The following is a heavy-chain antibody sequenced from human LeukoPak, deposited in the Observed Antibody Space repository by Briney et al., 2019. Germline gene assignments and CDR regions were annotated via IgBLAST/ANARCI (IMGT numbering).Heavy chain of an antibody. Sequence: SETLSLTCTVSGGSISSGDHYWSWIRQPPGKGLEWIGYIYYSGSTYYNPSLKSRVTISVDTSKNQFSLKLSSVTAADTAVYYCARGQLERDYYMDVWGKGTTVTVSS. CDR2: IYYSGST. CDR1: GGSISSGDHY. D-gene: IGHD1-1*01. CDR3: ARGQLERDYYMDV. V-gene: IGHV4-30-4*08. J-gene: IGHJ6*03.